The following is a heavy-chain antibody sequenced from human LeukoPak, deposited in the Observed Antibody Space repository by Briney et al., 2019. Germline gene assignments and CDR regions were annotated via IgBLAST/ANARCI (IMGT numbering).Heavy chain of an antibody. CDR2: IIPILGIA. CDR3: ARGPNKYYYDSSGYYYIDY. D-gene: IGHD3-22*01. CDR1: GYTFTNYG. Sequence: GASVKVSCKASGYTFTNYGLTWVRQAPGQGLEWMGRIIPILGIANYAQKFQGRVTITADKSTSTAYMELSSLRSEDTAVYYCARGPNKYYYDSSGYYYIDYWGQGTLVTVSS. V-gene: IGHV1-69*04. J-gene: IGHJ4*02.